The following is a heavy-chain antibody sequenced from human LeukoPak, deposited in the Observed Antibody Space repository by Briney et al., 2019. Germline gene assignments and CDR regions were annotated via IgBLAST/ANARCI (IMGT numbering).Heavy chain of an antibody. Sequence: GGSLRLSCAASGFTVSAYHINWVRQAPGKGLEWISYISTTGTTIHYADSVKGRFAISRDNAKSSLYLQMNSLRGEDTAVYYCARVWQDYSGVDYWGQGTLVTVSS. CDR2: ISTTGTTI. V-gene: IGHV3-48*01. J-gene: IGHJ4*02. CDR1: GFTVSAYH. D-gene: IGHD2-21*01. CDR3: ARVWQDYSGVDY.